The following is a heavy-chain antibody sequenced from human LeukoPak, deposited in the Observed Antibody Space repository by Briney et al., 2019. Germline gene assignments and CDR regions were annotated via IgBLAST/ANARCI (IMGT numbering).Heavy chain of an antibody. V-gene: IGHV3-30-3*02. Sequence: GGSLRLSCAASGFTFSSYAMHWVRQAPGKGLEWVAVISYDGSNKYYADSVKGRFTISRDNSKNTLYLQMNSLRAEDTAVYYCAKPWEGELPFDYWGQGTLVTVSS. CDR1: GFTFSSYA. D-gene: IGHD1-26*01. CDR2: ISYDGSNK. CDR3: AKPWEGELPFDY. J-gene: IGHJ4*02.